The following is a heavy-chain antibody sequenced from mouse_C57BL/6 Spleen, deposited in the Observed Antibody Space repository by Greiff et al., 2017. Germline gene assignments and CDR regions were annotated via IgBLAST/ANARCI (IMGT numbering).Heavy chain of an antibody. V-gene: IGHV1-52*01. CDR3: ARGRLLFGGMDY. J-gene: IGHJ4*01. CDR2: IDPSDSET. D-gene: IGHD2-1*01. CDR1: GYTFTSYW. Sequence: QVQLQQPGAELVRPGSSVKLSCKASGYTFTSYWMHWVKQRPIQGLEWIGNIDPSDSETHYNQKFKDKATLTVDKSSSSAYMQLSSLTSEDSAVYDCARGRLLFGGMDYWGQGTSVTVSS.